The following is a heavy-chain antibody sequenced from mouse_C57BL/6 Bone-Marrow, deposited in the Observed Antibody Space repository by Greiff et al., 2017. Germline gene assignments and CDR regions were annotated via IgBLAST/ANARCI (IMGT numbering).Heavy chain of an antibody. V-gene: IGHV5-6*02. J-gene: IGHJ4*01. Sequence: DVMLVESGGDLVKPGGSLKLSCGASGFTFSSYGMSWVRQTPDKRLEWVATISSGGSSTYYPDSVKGRFTIYRDNAKNTLYLQMSSLKSDDTAMYYCARLDYYAMYYWGQGTSVTVSS. CDR2: ISSGGSST. CDR3: ARLDYYAMYY. CDR1: GFTFSSYG.